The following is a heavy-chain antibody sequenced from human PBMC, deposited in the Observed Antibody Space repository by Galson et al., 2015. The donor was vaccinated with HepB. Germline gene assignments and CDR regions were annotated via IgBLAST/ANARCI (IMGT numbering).Heavy chain of an antibody. J-gene: IGHJ4*02. V-gene: IGHV3-30*18. CDR1: GFTFSSYG. CDR2: ISYDGSNK. D-gene: IGHD3-22*01. CDR3: AKDYDSSGYYFDY. Sequence: SLRLSCAASGFTFSSYGMHWVRQAPGKGLEWVAVISYDGSNKYYADSVKGRFTISRDNSKNTLYLQMNSLRAEDTAVYYCAKDYDSSGYYFDYWGQGTLVTVSS.